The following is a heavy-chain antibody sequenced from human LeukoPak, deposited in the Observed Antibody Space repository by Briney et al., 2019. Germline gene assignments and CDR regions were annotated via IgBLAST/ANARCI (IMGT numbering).Heavy chain of an antibody. CDR3: ARDHDWAFDY. V-gene: IGHV3-48*04. CDR2: IGGSGSPV. CDR1: GFTFTSYS. Sequence: GGSLRLSCEASGFTFTSYSMTWVRQAPGKGLEWVSYIGGSGSPVDYADSVKGRFTMSRDNTKNSLYLQMNSLRAEDTAVYYCARDHDWAFDYWGQGILVTVSS. D-gene: IGHD3-9*01. J-gene: IGHJ4*02.